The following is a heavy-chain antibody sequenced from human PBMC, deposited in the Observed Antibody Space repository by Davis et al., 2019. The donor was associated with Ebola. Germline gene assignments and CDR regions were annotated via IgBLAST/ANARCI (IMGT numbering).Heavy chain of an antibody. Sequence: GGSLRLSCAASGFPFSSYGMHWVRPAPGKGLEWVAVISYDGSNKYYADSVKGRFTISRDNSKNTLYLQMNSLRAEDTAVYYCAKELGGRIRDAFDIWGQGTMVTVSS. CDR2: ISYDGSNK. V-gene: IGHV3-30*18. D-gene: IGHD7-27*01. CDR3: AKELGGRIRDAFDI. J-gene: IGHJ3*02. CDR1: GFPFSSYG.